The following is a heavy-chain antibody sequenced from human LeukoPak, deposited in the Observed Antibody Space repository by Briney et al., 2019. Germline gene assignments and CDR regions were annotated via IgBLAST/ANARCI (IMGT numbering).Heavy chain of an antibody. CDR1: RFTFSSYE. CDR2: INSSGSTR. V-gene: IGHV3-48*03. Sequence: GALRLSSAASRFTFSSYEMNWVRQGPGQGLEWVSYINSSGSTRYYADPVKGRFTISRDNAKNSLYLQMNSLRGEQTAVYYCTRDHSSGWDIFEYWGQGALVTVSS. D-gene: IGHD6-19*01. J-gene: IGHJ4*02. CDR3: TRDHSSGWDIFEY.